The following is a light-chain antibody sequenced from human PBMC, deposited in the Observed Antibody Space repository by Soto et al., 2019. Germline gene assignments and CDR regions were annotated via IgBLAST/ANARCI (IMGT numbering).Light chain of an antibody. Sequence: DIQLTQSPSFLSASEGDRVTITCRASQGISSYLAWYQQKPGKAPKLLIYAASTLQSGVPLRFSGSGSGTSFTLTISSLQPEDFATYYCQQYNAYSRTFGRGTKVDI. CDR3: QQYNAYSRT. CDR1: QGISSY. CDR2: AAS. J-gene: IGKJ1*01. V-gene: IGKV1-9*01.